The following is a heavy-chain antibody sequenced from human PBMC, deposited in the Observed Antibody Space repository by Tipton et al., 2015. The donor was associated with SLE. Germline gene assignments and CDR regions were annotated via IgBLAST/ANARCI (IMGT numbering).Heavy chain of an antibody. CDR2: IYYSGNT. D-gene: IGHD6-19*01. V-gene: IGHV4-59*01. J-gene: IGHJ3*02. Sequence: LRLSCTVSGGSFSSYYWSWIRQPPGKGLEWIGSIYYSGNTNYNPSLKSRVTMSMDTSKNQFSLKLSSVTAADTTVYYCASVGFSVAGTSEDAFDIWGQGTMVTVS. CDR3: ASVGFSVAGTSEDAFDI. CDR1: GGSFSSYY.